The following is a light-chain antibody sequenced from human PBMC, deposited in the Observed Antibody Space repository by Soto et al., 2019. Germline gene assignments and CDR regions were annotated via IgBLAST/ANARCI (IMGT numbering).Light chain of an antibody. V-gene: IGKV3-11*01. Sequence: EIVLTQSPATLSLSPGERATLSCRASQSVSTYLAWYQQKLGQAPRLLIYDASSRATGIPARFSGSGSGTDFALTISSLEPEDFAVYYRQQRSNWPRYTFGQGTKLEIK. J-gene: IGKJ2*01. CDR2: DAS. CDR1: QSVSTY. CDR3: QQRSNWPRYT.